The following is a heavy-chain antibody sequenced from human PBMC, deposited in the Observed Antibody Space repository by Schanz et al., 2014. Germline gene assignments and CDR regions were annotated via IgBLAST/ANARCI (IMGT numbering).Heavy chain of an antibody. Sequence: QVQLVQSGPEGKKPGASLTVSCKASGYTFTSYYMHWVRQAPGQGLEWMGIINPSGGSTSYAQKFQGRVTMTRDTVTTTVHLELTRLRTDDTAIYYCARVHIATYHYNSPGAFDIWGQGTRVNVSS. CDR3: ARVHIATYHYNSPGAFDI. CDR1: GYTFTSYY. CDR2: INPSGGST. J-gene: IGHJ3*02. V-gene: IGHV1-46*01. D-gene: IGHD3-10*01.